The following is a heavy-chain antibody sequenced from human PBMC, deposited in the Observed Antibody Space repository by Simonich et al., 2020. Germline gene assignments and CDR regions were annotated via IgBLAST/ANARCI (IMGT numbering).Heavy chain of an antibody. J-gene: IGHJ6*02. Sequence: QVQLQESGPGLVKPSETLSLTCAVSGYSIRSGYYGGWIRQPPGKGLEWIGSIYHSGSTYYNPSLKSRVTISVDTSKNQFSLKLSSVTAADTAEYYCARVGYSNYYYYGMDVWGQGTTVTVSS. D-gene: IGHD6-13*01. CDR2: IYHSGST. V-gene: IGHV4-38-2*01. CDR1: GYSIRSGYY. CDR3: ARVGYSNYYYYGMDV.